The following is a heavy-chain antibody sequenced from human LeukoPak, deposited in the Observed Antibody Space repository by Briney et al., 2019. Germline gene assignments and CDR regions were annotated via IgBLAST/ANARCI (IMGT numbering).Heavy chain of an antibody. D-gene: IGHD3-10*01. Sequence: GESLKISCKGSGYSFTNYWIGWVRQMPGEGLQWMGIIYPDDSDIRYSPSFQGQVTISADKSIITAYLQRSSLKASDTAMYYCARHGRGSRSPNAFDIWGQGTMVTVSS. J-gene: IGHJ3*02. CDR1: GYSFTNYW. CDR2: IYPDDSDI. V-gene: IGHV5-51*01. CDR3: ARHGRGSRSPNAFDI.